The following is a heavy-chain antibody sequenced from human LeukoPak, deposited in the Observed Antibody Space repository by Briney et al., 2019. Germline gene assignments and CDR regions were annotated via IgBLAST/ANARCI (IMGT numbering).Heavy chain of an antibody. CDR1: GYTFTSYG. CDR2: ISAYNGNT. J-gene: IGHJ4*02. D-gene: IGHD2-15*01. Sequence: ASVKVFCKASGYTFTSYGISWVRQAPGQGLEWMGWISAYNGNTNYAQKLQGRVTMATDTSTSTAYMELRSLRSDDTAVYYCARVDIELSFDYWGQGTLVTVSS. V-gene: IGHV1-18*01. CDR3: ARVDIELSFDY.